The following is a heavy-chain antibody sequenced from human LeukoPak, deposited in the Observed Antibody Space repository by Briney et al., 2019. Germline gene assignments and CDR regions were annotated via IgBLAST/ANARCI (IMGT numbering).Heavy chain of an antibody. CDR2: ISAYNGNT. Sequence: ASVTVSFKSSVYTFTIYGISWVRQAPGQGLEWMGWISAYNGNTNYAQKLHGRVTMTTDTSTSTAYMELRSLRSDDTAVYYCAGFYGSGSYDYRGQGALVTVSS. V-gene: IGHV1-18*01. CDR1: VYTFTIYG. CDR3: AGFYGSGSYDY. J-gene: IGHJ4*02. D-gene: IGHD3-10*01.